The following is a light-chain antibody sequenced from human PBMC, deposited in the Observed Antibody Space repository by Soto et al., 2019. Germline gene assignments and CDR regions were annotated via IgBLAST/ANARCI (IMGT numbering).Light chain of an antibody. J-gene: IGKJ2*01. CDR3: QRYGSLPYT. CDR2: DAS. Sequence: EIVLTQSPGTLSLSPGEGATLSCRASQSVSSSYLAWYQQKPGQAPRLLIYDASSRATGIPDRFSGSGSGTDFNLTISRLEPEDFAVYYCQRYGSLPYTFGQGTKLEIK. CDR1: QSVSSSY. V-gene: IGKV3-20*01.